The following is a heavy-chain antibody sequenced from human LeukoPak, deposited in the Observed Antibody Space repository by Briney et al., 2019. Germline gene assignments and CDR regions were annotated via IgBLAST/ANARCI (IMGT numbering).Heavy chain of an antibody. CDR2: ISSSSSYI. D-gene: IGHD5-24*01. Sequence: GGSLRLSCAASGFTSSNYYMSWIRQAPGKGLEWVSSISSSSSYIYYADSVKGRFTISRDNAKNSLYLQMNSLRAEDTAVYYCARDHPPLGWLQPRVFDYWGQGTLVTVSS. V-gene: IGHV3-21*01. J-gene: IGHJ4*02. CDR1: GFTSSNYY. CDR3: ARDHPPLGWLQPRVFDY.